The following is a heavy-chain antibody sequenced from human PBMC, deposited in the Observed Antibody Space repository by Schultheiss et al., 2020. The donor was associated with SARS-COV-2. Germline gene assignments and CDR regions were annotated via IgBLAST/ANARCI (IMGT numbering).Heavy chain of an antibody. CDR2: ISSSSSYI. V-gene: IGHV3-21*04. D-gene: IGHD3-3*01. CDR1: GFTFSSYE. Sequence: GESLKISCAASGFTFSSYEMNWVRQAPGKGLEWVSSISSSSSYIYYADSVKGRFTISRDNAKNSLYLQMNSLRAEDTALYYCVRDRYDLGFWGQGTLVTVSS. CDR3: VRDRYDLGF. J-gene: IGHJ4*02.